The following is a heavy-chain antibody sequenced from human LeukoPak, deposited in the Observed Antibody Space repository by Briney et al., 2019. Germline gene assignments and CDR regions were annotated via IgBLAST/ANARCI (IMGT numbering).Heavy chain of an antibody. J-gene: IGHJ4*02. CDR2: INHSGST. Sequence: PSETLSLPCAVCGESFCGYNGSWLRQPPGKGLEWIGEINHSGSTNYNPSLKSRVTISVDTSKNQFSLKLSSVTAADTAVYYCARGYHIATPSGRLGYWGQGTLVTVSS. V-gene: IGHV4-34*01. CDR1: GESFCGYN. CDR3: ARGYHIATPSGRLGY. D-gene: IGHD2-21*01.